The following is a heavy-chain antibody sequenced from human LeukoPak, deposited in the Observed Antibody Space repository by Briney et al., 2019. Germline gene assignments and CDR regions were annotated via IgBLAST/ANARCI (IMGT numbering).Heavy chain of an antibody. V-gene: IGHV3-48*04. CDR2: ISYSSETT. J-gene: IGHJ4*02. Sequence: GGSLRLSCEASGFTFSSYSMTWVRQAPGKGLEWVSYISYSSETTSYADSVKGRFTSSRDYAKKSLYLQMNSLRAEDTAVYFCARVARRIYYHFDSWGQGTLVTVSS. CDR1: GFTFSSYS. D-gene: IGHD1-26*01. CDR3: ARVARRIYYHFDS.